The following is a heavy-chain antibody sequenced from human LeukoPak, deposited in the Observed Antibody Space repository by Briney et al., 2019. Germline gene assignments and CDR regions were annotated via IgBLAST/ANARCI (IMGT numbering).Heavy chain of an antibody. Sequence: GSGPTLVNPTQTLTLTCTFSGFSLSTSGMCVSWIRQPPGKALEWLALIDWDDDKYYGTSLKTRLTISKDTSKNQVVLTMTNMDPVDTATYYCARLPGIAGSDAFDIWGQGTMVTVSS. V-gene: IGHV2-70*01. J-gene: IGHJ3*02. CDR2: IDWDDDK. D-gene: IGHD6-13*01. CDR1: GFSLSTSGMC. CDR3: ARLPGIAGSDAFDI.